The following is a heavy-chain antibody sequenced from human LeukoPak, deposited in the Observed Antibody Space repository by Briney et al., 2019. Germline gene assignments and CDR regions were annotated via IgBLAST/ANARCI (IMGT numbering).Heavy chain of an antibody. CDR1: GYTFTSYY. D-gene: IGHD2-2*02. V-gene: IGHV1-2*02. CDR2: INPHSGGT. Sequence: ASVKVSCKASGYTFTSYYMHWLRQAPGQGLEWMGWINPHSGGTNYAQKFQGRVTMTRDTSISTAYLELSRLRSDDTAVYYCARAYCSSSNCYNFDYWGQGTLVTVSS. J-gene: IGHJ4*02. CDR3: ARAYCSSSNCYNFDY.